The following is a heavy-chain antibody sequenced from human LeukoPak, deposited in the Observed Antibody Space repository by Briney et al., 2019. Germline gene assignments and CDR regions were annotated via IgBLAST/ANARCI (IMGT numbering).Heavy chain of an antibody. CDR2: IWYDGSNK. J-gene: IGHJ4*02. CDR3: ASTSGWYEPIDY. Sequence: GGSLRLSCAASGFTFSSYGMHWARQAPGKGLEWVAVIWYDGSNKYYADSVKGRFTISRDNSKNTLYLQMNSLRAEDTAVYYCASTSGWYEPIDYWGQGTLVTVSS. V-gene: IGHV3-33*01. D-gene: IGHD6-19*01. CDR1: GFTFSSYG.